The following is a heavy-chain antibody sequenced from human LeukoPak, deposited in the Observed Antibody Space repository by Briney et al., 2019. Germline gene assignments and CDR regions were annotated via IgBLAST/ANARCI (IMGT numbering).Heavy chain of an antibody. CDR1: GGSFSGYY. J-gene: IGHJ5*02. CDR3: ARGRIVVVSKNWFDP. V-gene: IGHV4-34*01. CDR2: INHSGST. D-gene: IGHD3-22*01. Sequence: PSETLSLTCAVYGGSFSGYYWSWIRQPSGKGLEWIGEINHSGSTNYNPSLKSRVTISVDTSKNQFSLKLSSVTAADTAVYYCARGRIVVVSKNWFDPWGQGTLVTVSS.